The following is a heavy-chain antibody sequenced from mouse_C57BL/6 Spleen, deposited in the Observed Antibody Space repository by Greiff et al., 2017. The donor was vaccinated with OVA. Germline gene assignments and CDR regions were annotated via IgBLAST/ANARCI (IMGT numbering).Heavy chain of an antibody. CDR2: IYPGDGGT. CDR1: GYAFSSYW. D-gene: IGHD1-1*01. V-gene: IGHV1-80*01. CDR3: ARDYGSSYWYFDV. J-gene: IGHJ1*03. Sequence: QVQLQQSGAELVKPGASVKISCKASGYAFSSYWMNWVKQRPGKGLEWIGNIYPGDGGTNYTGKFKGKATLTADKSSSTAYMQLSSLTSEDSAVYFCARDYGSSYWYFDVWGTGTTVTVSS.